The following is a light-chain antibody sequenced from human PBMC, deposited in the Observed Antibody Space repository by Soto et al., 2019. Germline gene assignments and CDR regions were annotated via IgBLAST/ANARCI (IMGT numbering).Light chain of an antibody. CDR2: EAS. Sequence: DIQMTQSPSTLSASVGDRVTITCRASQSISSWLAWYQQKPGKAPKLLIYEASSLESGVPSRFSGSGSGTEFTRTISSLQPDDFANYYCQQYNSYSYTFGQGTKLEIK. V-gene: IGKV1-5*01. CDR3: QQYNSYSYT. CDR1: QSISSW. J-gene: IGKJ2*01.